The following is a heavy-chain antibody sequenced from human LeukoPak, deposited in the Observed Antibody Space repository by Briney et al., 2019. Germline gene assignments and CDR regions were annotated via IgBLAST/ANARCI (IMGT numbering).Heavy chain of an antibody. D-gene: IGHD6-13*01. CDR3: ARVYRSGLSGMGDY. J-gene: IGHJ4*02. V-gene: IGHV3-48*03. CDR1: GFTFSSYE. CDR2: ISSSGSTI. Sequence: GGSLRLSCAASGFTFSSYEMNWVRQAPGKGLEWVSYISSSGSTIYYADSVKGRFTISRDNAKNSLYLQMNSLRAEDTAVYYCARVYRSGLSGMGDYWGQGTLATVSS.